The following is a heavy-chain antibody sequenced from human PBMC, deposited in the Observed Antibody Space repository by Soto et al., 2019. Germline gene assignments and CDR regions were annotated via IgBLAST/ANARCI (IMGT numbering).Heavy chain of an antibody. D-gene: IGHD2-15*01. Sequence: GGSLRLSCVASGFTFSGSAMHWVRQASGKGLEWVGRIRSKANSDATAYGASVKGRFTISRDDSKNTAYLQMNSLKTEDTAVYYCVRYCSGGSCPDAFDIWGQGTMVTVSS. CDR1: GFTFSGSA. V-gene: IGHV3-73*01. J-gene: IGHJ3*02. CDR3: VRYCSGGSCPDAFDI. CDR2: IRSKANSDAT.